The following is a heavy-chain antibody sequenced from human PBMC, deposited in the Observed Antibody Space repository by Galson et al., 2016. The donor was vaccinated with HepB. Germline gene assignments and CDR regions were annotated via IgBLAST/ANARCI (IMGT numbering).Heavy chain of an antibody. CDR2: ISHDGTQV. Sequence: SLRLSCAASGFTISGYGMNWVRQAPGKGLEWVAGISHDGTQVYFADSVKGRFTISRDNSKNTLDLQMSSLGAEDTAVYYCAKDRVVSLGTQWLLHYYFDYWGQGTLVTVSS. CDR1: GFTISGYG. V-gene: IGHV3-30*18. CDR3: AKDRVVSLGTQWLLHYYFDY. D-gene: IGHD5-12*01. J-gene: IGHJ4*02.